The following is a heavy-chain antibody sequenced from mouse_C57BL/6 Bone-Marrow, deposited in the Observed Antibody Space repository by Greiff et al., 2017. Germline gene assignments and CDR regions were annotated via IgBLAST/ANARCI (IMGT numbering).Heavy chain of an antibody. CDR1: GYTFTSYW. V-gene: IGHV1-72*01. J-gene: IGHJ3*01. D-gene: IGHD2-5*01. CDR2: IDPNSGGT. CDR3: ARGGYYSTPWFAY. Sequence: VQLQQPGAELVKPGASVKLSCKASGYTFTSYWMHWVKQRPGRGLERIGRIDPNSGGTKYNEKFKSKATLTVDKPSSTAYMQLSSLTSEDSAVYYCARGGYYSTPWFAYWGQGTLVTVSA.